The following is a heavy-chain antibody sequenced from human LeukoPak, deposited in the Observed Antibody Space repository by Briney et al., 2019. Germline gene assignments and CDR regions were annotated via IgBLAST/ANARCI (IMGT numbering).Heavy chain of an antibody. V-gene: IGHV3-7*01. D-gene: IGHD2-21*01. CDR2: IKEDGSEK. CDR3: ARGFDVVQAFDI. Sequence: GGSLRLSCAASGFTFGIYWMSWVRQAPGKGLERVANIKEDGSEKYYVDSVKGRFTISRDNAKKSLYLQMNSLRAEDTAVYYCARGFDVVQAFDIWGQGTMVTVSS. CDR1: GFTFGIYW. J-gene: IGHJ3*02.